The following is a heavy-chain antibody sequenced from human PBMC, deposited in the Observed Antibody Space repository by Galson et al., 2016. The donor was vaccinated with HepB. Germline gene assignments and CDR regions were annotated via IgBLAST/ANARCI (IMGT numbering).Heavy chain of an antibody. CDR1: GVSLSTRGVA. Sequence: PALVKPTQTLTLTCTLSGVSLSTRGVAVVWLRQTPGKALEWLGLIYWDDDKRYSPSLKSRITITKDTSKNQVVLTMTNVDPVGTATYFCAHGHPRVGNDLDVWGQGTTVTVSS. D-gene: IGHD1-26*01. J-gene: IGHJ6*02. CDR2: IYWDDDK. V-gene: IGHV2-5*02. CDR3: AHGHPRVGNDLDV.